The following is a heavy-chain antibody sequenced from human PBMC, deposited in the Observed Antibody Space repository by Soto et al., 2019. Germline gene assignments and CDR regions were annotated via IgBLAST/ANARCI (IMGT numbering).Heavy chain of an antibody. V-gene: IGHV6-1*01. D-gene: IGHD3-9*01. CDR2: TYYRSKWYN. J-gene: IGHJ6*02. CDR1: GDSVSSNSAA. Sequence: PSQTLSLTCAISGDSVSSNSAAWNWIRQSPSRGLEWLGRTYYRSKWYNDYAVSVKSRITINPDTSKNQFSLQLNSVTPEDTAVYYCARDPTILTGYYVTWGDYYYYGMDVWGQGTTVTVSS. CDR3: ARDPTILTGYYVTWGDYYYYGMDV.